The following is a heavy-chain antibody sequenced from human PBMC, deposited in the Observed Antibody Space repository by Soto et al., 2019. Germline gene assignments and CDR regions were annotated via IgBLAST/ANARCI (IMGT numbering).Heavy chain of an antibody. CDR2: ISWNSGNL. CDR1: GFTFDDYA. V-gene: IGHV3-9*01. CDR3: AKPGNYDYGDLGYFQH. J-gene: IGHJ1*01. Sequence: EVQLVESGGGLVQPDRSLRLSCSASGFTFDDYAMHWVRQAPGKGLEWVARISWNSGNLDYAASVKGRFTISRDNTKSSLYLQMNSLRAEDTALYYCAKPGNYDYGDLGYFQHWGQGTLVTVSS. D-gene: IGHD4-17*01.